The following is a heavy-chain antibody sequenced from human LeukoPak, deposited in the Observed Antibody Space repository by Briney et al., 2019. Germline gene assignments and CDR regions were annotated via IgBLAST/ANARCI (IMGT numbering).Heavy chain of an antibody. Sequence: GASVKVSCKASGYTFSGYYMHWVRQAPGHGLEWMGSINPNSGGANYAQKFQGRVTMTWETSISTAYMELSRLSSDDTAVYYCATGLPYSSGFSYWGQGTLVTVSS. D-gene: IGHD6-19*01. J-gene: IGHJ4*02. CDR3: ATGLPYSSGFSY. CDR2: INPNSGGA. V-gene: IGHV1-2*02. CDR1: GYTFSGYY.